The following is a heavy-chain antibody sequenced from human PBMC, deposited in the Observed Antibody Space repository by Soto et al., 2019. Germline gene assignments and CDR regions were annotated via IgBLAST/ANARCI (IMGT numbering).Heavy chain of an antibody. CDR1: GGSISSYY. D-gene: IGHD1-7*01. CDR3: ARGPAGNWNYGWFAP. V-gene: IGHV4-4*07. CDR2: IYTSGST. Sequence: QVQLQESGPGLVKPSETLSLTCTVSGGSISSYYWSWIRQPAGKGLEWIGRIYTSGSTNYNPSLISRVTMSVDTSKTQFSLKLSSVTAADTAVYYCARGPAGNWNYGWFAPWGQETLVSVSS. J-gene: IGHJ5*02.